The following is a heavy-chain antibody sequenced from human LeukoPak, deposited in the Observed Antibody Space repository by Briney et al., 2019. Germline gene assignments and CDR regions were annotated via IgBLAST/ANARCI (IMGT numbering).Heavy chain of an antibody. CDR2: FDPEDGET. J-gene: IGHJ4*02. CDR1: GYTLTELS. V-gene: IGHV1-24*01. CDR3: ATDIRYSGSYFADY. D-gene: IGHD1-26*01. Sequence: ASVKASCKVSGYTLTELSMHWVRQAPGKGLEWMGGFDPEDGETIYAQKFQGRVTMTEDTSTDTAYMELSSLRSEDTAVYYCATDIRYSGSYFADYWGQGTLVTVSS.